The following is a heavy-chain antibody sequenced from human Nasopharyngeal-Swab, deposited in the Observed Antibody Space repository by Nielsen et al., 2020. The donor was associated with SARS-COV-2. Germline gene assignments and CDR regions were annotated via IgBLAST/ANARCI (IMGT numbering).Heavy chain of an antibody. CDR3: ARENHGVFDN. J-gene: IGHJ4*02. CDR1: GFTFSPFW. CDR2: IQTDGTEQ. V-gene: IGHV3-7*03. Sequence: GESLKISCAASGFTFSPFWMTWVRQAPGKGLEWVATIQTDGTEQYSVDSVKGRVTISRDNGKNSLYLQMNSLRVEDTAVYYCARENHGVFDNWGQGTLVTVSS.